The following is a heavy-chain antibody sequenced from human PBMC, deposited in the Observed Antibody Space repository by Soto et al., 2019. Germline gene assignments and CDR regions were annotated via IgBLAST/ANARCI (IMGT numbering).Heavy chain of an antibody. CDR1: GASMNNYY. V-gene: IGHV4-59*01. CDR2: SHYSGST. CDR3: ARDQNGSPHFDY. J-gene: IGHJ4*02. D-gene: IGHD1-26*01. Sequence: SETLSLTCTVSGASMNNYYWSWIRQPPGKGLEWIGYSHYSGSTNYNPSLKSRVTISIDTSKNQFSLKLSSVTAADTAVYYCARDQNGSPHFDYWGQGTLVTVSS.